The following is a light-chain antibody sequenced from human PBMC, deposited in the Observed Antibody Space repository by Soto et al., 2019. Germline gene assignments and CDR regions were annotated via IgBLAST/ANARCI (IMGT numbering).Light chain of an antibody. J-gene: IGKJ1*01. CDR2: AAS. CDR3: QEYNSAPWT. V-gene: IGKV1-27*01. Sequence: DIQMTQSPSSLSASVGDRVTITCRASQGFSNSLAWYQQRPGRVPKLLIYAASILQSGVPSRFSGSGSGTDFTLTISSLQPEDVATYYCQEYNSAPWTFGQGTKVDI. CDR1: QGFSNS.